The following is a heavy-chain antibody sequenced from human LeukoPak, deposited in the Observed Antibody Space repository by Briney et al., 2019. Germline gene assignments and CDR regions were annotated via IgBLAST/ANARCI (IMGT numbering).Heavy chain of an antibody. CDR1: GYTLTELS. D-gene: IGHD1-1*01. Sequence: RASVKVSCKVSGYTLTELSMHWVRQAPGKGLEWMGGFDPEDGETIYAQKFQGRVTMTEDTSTDTAYMELSSLRSGDTAVYYCATGELDAHHFDYWGQGTLVTVSS. J-gene: IGHJ4*02. V-gene: IGHV1-24*01. CDR3: ATGELDAHHFDY. CDR2: FDPEDGET.